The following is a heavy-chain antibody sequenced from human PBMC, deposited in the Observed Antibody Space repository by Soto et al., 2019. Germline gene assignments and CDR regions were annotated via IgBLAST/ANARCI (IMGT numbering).Heavy chain of an antibody. J-gene: IGHJ4*02. D-gene: IGHD3-9*01. CDR1: GYRFTHYW. Sequence: GESLKISCEASGYRFTHYWIGWVRQVPEKGLEWMGIIYPDDSDTRYSPSFEGQVTISVDKSITTAYLHWSSLKASDSAMYYCARGPPLGGNPMFDRRYWGLGTLVTVSS. V-gene: IGHV5-51*01. CDR2: IYPDDSDT. CDR3: ARGPPLGGNPMFDRRY.